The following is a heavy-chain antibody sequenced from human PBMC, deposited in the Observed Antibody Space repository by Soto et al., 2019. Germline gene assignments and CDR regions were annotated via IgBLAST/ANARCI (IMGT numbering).Heavy chain of an antibody. J-gene: IGHJ4*02. CDR1: GFTFSSYW. Sequence: EVQLVESGGGLVQPGGSLRLSCAASGFTFSSYWMHLVRQAPGKGLGWVSRINSDGRSTSYADSVKGRFTISRDNAKNTLYLQMNSLRGEDTAVYYCAKGGRRVCDYWGQGTLVTVSS. V-gene: IGHV3-74*01. CDR2: INSDGRST. D-gene: IGHD1-26*01. CDR3: AKGGRRVCDY.